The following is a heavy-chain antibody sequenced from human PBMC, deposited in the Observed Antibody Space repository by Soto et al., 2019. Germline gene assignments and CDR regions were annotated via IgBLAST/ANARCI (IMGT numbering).Heavy chain of an antibody. D-gene: IGHD3-22*01. CDR3: ARDRSQSIVYWWLDY. V-gene: IGHV1-46*01. J-gene: IGHJ4*02. Sequence: ASVKVSCKASGYTFTSTWMHWVRQAPGQGLEWMGIINPYGGAATYAEKFQGRVTMTRDKSTATDYMELSSLRSEDTAMYYCARDRSQSIVYWWLDYWGQGTHVTVSP. CDR2: INPYGGAA. CDR1: GYTFTSTW.